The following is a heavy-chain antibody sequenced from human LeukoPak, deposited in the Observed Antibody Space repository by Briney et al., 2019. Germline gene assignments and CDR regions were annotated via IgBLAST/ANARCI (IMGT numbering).Heavy chain of an antibody. CDR3: ARRKFRADSIAVAVGPYFDY. Sequence: GEALKICCEGSGSCISSYWIGWGRPVAGGGLEWMGIIYTGDCDTRDSPSFEGDVIISAGKSISTAYLQWSSLKASYAAMYYGARRKFRADSIAVAVGPYFDYGGQGTLGTVSS. CDR1: GSCISSYW. D-gene: IGHD6-19*01. J-gene: IGHJ4*02. CDR2: IYTGDCDT. V-gene: IGHV5-51*01.